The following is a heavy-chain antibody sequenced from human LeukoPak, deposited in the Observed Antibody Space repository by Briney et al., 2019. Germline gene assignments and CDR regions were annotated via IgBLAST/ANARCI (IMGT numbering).Heavy chain of an antibody. CDR3: AKDRLGAMLYFDC. CDR2: MSGDGATT. CDR1: GFTFSSYG. Sequence: GTLRHSRAASGFTFSSYGMSWVRQAPGKGLEWVSAMSGDGATTYYADSVKGPFTISRDNSKNALYLEINSRGGEDTVVYYCAKDRLGAMLYFDCWGQGTLVTVSS. J-gene: IGHJ4*02. V-gene: IGHV3-23*01. D-gene: IGHD1-26*01.